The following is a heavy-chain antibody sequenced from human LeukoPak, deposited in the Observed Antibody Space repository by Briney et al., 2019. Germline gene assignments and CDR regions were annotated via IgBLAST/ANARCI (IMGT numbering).Heavy chain of an antibody. Sequence: SETLSLTCAVSGYSISSGYYWGWIRQPPGKGLEWIGSIYHSGSTYYNPSLKSRVTISVDTSKNQFSLKLSSMTAADTAVYYCARHGRITIFPDYWGQGTLVTVSS. CDR2: IYHSGST. CDR3: ARHGRITIFPDY. V-gene: IGHV4-38-2*01. CDR1: GYSISSGYY. D-gene: IGHD3-3*01. J-gene: IGHJ4*02.